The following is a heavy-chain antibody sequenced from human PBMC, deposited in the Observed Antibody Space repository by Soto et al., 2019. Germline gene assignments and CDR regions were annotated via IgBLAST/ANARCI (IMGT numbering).Heavy chain of an antibody. CDR2: IIPMYGTV. CDR3: ARDLVGCSGGSCRYNWFDP. CDR1: GGTFSSYV. D-gene: IGHD2-15*01. V-gene: IGHV1-69*06. J-gene: IGHJ5*02. Sequence: QVQLVQSGAEVKEPGSSVKVSCKASGGTFSSYVISWVRQAPGQGPEWMGGIIPMYGTVNYAQNFQDRVTIVAAISTSQAYMELSSLRSEDTAVYYCARDLVGCSGGSCRYNWFDPWGPGTLGTVSS.